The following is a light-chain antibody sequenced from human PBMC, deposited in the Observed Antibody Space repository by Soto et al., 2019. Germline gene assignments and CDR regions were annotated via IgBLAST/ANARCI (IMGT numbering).Light chain of an antibody. CDR3: QTSGTEIPL. Sequence: MLTQSPSASASLGASVKLTCTLSSGHSSNAIAWHQQQPEKGPRYLMKPNSDGSHNKGDGIPDRFSGSRSGAEYYLTISSLQSEDEADYYSQTSGTEIPLFGGRTKRTVL. V-gene: IGLV4-69*01. J-gene: IGLJ2*01. CDR1: SGHSSNA. CDR2: PNSDGSH.